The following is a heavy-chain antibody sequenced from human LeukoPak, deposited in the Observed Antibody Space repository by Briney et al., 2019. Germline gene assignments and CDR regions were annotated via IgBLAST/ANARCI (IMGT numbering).Heavy chain of an antibody. Sequence: GGSLRLSCAASGFTFSSYGMNWVRQAPGKGLEWVSSISSSNSYIYYADSVKGRFTISRDNAKNSLYLQMNSLRAEDTAVYYCARPGCSGGSCYLLFQHWGQGTLVTVSS. CDR2: ISSSNSYI. J-gene: IGHJ1*01. CDR3: ARPGCSGGSCYLLFQH. CDR1: GFTFSSYG. V-gene: IGHV3-21*01. D-gene: IGHD2-15*01.